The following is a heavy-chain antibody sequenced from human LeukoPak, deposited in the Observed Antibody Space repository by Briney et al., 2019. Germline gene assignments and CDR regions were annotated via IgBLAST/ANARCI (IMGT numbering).Heavy chain of an antibody. CDR2: INSDVSST. D-gene: IGHD3-3*01. CDR3: TSGRWSDYLDY. J-gene: IGHJ4*02. Sequence: GGSLRLSCAASGFTFSSYWMHWVRQAPGKGLVWVSHINSDVSSTKYADSVKGGFTISRDNAKNTLYLQMNSLRAEDTVVYYCTSGRWSDYLDYWAQGTLVTVSS. CDR1: GFTFSSYW. V-gene: IGHV3-74*01.